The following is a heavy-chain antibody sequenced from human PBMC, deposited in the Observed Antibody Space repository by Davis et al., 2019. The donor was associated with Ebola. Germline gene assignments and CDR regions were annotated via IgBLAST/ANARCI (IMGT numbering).Heavy chain of an antibody. CDR3: ARVGGTYENFAFDI. D-gene: IGHD1-26*01. CDR1: GFIFNTYA. Sequence: GESLKISCAASGFIFNTYAMNWVRQAPGKGLEWVSSISSSSSYIYYADSVKGRFTISRDNAKNSLYLQMNSLRAEDTAVYYCARVGGTYENFAFDIWGQGTMVTVSS. J-gene: IGHJ3*02. CDR2: ISSSSSYI. V-gene: IGHV3-21*01.